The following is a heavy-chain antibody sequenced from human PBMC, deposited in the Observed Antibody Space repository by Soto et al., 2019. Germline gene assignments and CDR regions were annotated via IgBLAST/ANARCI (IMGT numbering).Heavy chain of an antibody. CDR2: VSTYDGNT. J-gene: IGHJ4*02. Sequence: QVQLVQSGGEVKEPGASVKVSCKASGYRFSRYGINWVRQAPGQGLEWMGWVSTYDGNTQYAQKFQGRITMTTDTSTNTVYLEVRSLTSDDTAVYYCARDEEDANLMIVVLPGDYWGQGILVSVSS. D-gene: IGHD2-21*01. CDR3: ARDEEDANLMIVVLPGDY. V-gene: IGHV1-18*01. CDR1: GYRFSRYG.